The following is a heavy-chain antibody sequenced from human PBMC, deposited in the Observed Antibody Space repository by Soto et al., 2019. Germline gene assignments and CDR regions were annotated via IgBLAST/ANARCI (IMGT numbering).Heavy chain of an antibody. CDR1: Y. V-gene: IGHV4-39*01. Sequence: YWGWSRQPPGKGLEWIGSIYYSGSTYYNPSLKSRVTISVDTSKNQFSLKLSSVTAADTAVYYCSLYSLYSSSFPDYWGQGTLVTVSS. D-gene: IGHD6-13*01. CDR3: SLYSLYSSSFPDY. J-gene: IGHJ4*02. CDR2: IYYSGST.